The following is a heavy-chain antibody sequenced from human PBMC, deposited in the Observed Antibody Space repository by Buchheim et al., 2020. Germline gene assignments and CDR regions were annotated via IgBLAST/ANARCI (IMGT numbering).Heavy chain of an antibody. CDR2: ISHDGNKA. V-gene: IGHV3-30*18. CDR1: GFTFGKYA. D-gene: IGHD2-8*01. CDR3: AKDGTIGVVYFYGMDV. J-gene: IGHJ6*02. Sequence: VESGGGVVQPGRSLRLSCAASGFTFGKYAMHWVRQAPGKGLEWVTLISHDGNKAHYADSVKGRFTISSDNSNNTLYLQMNNLRPEDTALYYCAKDGTIGVVYFYGMDVWGRGTT.